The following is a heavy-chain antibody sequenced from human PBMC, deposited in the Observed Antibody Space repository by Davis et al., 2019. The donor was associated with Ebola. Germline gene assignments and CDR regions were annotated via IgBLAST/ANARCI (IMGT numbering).Heavy chain of an antibody. CDR1: GLTLSDYY. CDR2: IGGSRGTT. V-gene: IGHV3-11*03. D-gene: IGHD4-17*01. CDR3: STAFNSVTDAVDF. J-gene: IGHJ3*01. Sequence: GGSLRLSCVVSGLTLSDYYVSWIRQAPGKGLEWIARIGGSRGTTNYVNSVRGRFTISRDTAKNSLHLQLNTLRVDDTGMYYCSTAFNSVTDAVDFWGQETMVTVSS.